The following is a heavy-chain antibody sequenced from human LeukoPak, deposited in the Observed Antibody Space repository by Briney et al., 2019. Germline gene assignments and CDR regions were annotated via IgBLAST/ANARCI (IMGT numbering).Heavy chain of an antibody. J-gene: IGHJ5*02. V-gene: IGHV3-23*01. CDR3: AAGLIVPAAIHQDWFDP. CDR1: GFTFSSYA. Sequence: GRSLRLSCAASGFTFSSYAMSWVRQAPGKGLEWVSAISGSGGSTYYADSVKGRFTISRDNSKNTLYLQMNSLRAEDTAVYYCAAGLIVPAAIHQDWFDPWGQGTLVTVSS. CDR2: ISGSGGST. D-gene: IGHD2-2*01.